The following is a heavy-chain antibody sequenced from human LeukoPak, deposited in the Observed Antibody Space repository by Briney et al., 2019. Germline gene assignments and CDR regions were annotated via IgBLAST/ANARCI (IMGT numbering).Heavy chain of an antibody. J-gene: IGHJ3*02. CDR1: GGSISNDKR. CDR2: IHDSGST. D-gene: IGHD3-10*01. V-gene: IGHV4-4*02. CDR3: AREFGWDAFDI. Sequence: SGTLSLTCAVSGGSISNDKRWSWVRQAPGKGLEWIGEIHDSGSTNYNPSLKSRVTISMDKSKNQLSLTLTSVTAADTAVYYCAREFGWDAFDIWGQGTMVTVSS.